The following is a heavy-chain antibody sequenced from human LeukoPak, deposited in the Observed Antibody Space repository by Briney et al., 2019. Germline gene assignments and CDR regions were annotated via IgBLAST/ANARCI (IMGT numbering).Heavy chain of an antibody. D-gene: IGHD2-15*01. J-gene: IGHJ5*02. Sequence: PGGSLRLSCAASGFTFSSYAMSWVRQAPGKGLEWVSGISGSGGGPYYADSVKGRFTISRDNSKNTLYLQMNSLRAEDTAVYYCAREESARRIHALHPWGQGTLVTVSA. CDR2: ISGSGGGP. CDR3: AREESARRIHALHP. V-gene: IGHV3-23*01. CDR1: GFTFSSYA.